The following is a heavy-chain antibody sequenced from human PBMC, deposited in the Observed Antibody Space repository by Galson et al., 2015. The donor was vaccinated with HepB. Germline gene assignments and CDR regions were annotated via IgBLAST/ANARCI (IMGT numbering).Heavy chain of an antibody. Sequence: CAISGDSVSRNSGAWNWIRQSPSRGLEWLGRTYYRSKWYNDYAVSVKSRITINADTSKNQFSLQLNSVTPEDTAVYYCAGEPHAFDIWGQGTMVTVSS. CDR2: TYYRSKWYN. CDR3: AGEPHAFDI. V-gene: IGHV6-1*01. CDR1: GDSVSRNSGA. J-gene: IGHJ3*02.